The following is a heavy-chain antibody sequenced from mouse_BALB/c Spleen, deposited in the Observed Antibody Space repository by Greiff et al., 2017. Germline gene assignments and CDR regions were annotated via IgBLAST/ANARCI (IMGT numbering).Heavy chain of an antibody. J-gene: IGHJ1*01. CDR3: ARGGGYDGDWYCDV. Sequence: LVESGPELVRPGVSVKISCKGSSYTFTDYAMHWVKQSHAKSLEWIGVISTYYGNTNYNQKFKGKATMTVDKSSSTAYMELARLTSEDSAVYYCARGGGYDGDWYCDVWGAGTTVTVSS. V-gene: IGHV1-67*01. CDR1: SYTFTDYA. CDR2: ISTYYGNT. D-gene: IGHD2-2*01.